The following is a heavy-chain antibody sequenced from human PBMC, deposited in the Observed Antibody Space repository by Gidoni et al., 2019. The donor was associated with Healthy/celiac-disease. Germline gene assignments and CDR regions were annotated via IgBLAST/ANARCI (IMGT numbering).Heavy chain of an antibody. Sequence: EVQLVVSGGGLVQPGGSLRLSCAASGFTVSSNYMSWVRQAPGKGLEWVSVIYSGGSTYYADSVKGRFTISRDNSKNTLYLQINSLRAEDTAVYYCARERGVGATIRYYYGMDVWGQGTTVTVSS. CDR2: IYSGGST. J-gene: IGHJ6*02. CDR1: GFTVSSNY. D-gene: IGHD1-26*01. V-gene: IGHV3-66*01. CDR3: ARERGVGATIRYYYGMDV.